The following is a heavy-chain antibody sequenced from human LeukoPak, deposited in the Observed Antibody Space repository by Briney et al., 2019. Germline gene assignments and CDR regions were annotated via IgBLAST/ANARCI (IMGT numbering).Heavy chain of an antibody. V-gene: IGHV4-4*07. CDR2: IYTSGST. Sequence: SETLSLTCTVSGGSISSYYWSWIRQPAGKGLEWIGRIYTSGSTNYNPSLKSRVTMSVDTSKNQFSLKLSSVTAADTAIYYCARHGRYGSGTYYTRAVPENWFDSWGQGNLVTVSS. D-gene: IGHD3-10*01. J-gene: IGHJ5*01. CDR3: ARHGRYGSGTYYTRAVPENWFDS. CDR1: GGSISSYY.